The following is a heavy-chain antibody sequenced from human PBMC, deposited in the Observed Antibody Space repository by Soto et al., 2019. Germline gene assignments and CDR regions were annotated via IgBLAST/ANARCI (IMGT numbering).Heavy chain of an antibody. J-gene: IGHJ6*02. CDR1: GGSISSYY. D-gene: IGHD3-9*01. CDR2: IYYSGST. Sequence: PSETLSLTCTVSGGSISSYYWSWIRQPPGKGLEWIGYIYYSGSTNYNPSLKSRVTISVGTSKNQFSLKLSSVTAADTAVYYCARMSLRYFDWLSSGYYYGMDVWGQGTTVTVSS. CDR3: ARMSLRYFDWLSSGYYYGMDV. V-gene: IGHV4-59*01.